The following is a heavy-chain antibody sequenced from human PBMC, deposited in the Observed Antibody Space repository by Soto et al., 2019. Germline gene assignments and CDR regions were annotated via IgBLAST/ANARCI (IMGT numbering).Heavy chain of an antibody. V-gene: IGHV3-23*01. D-gene: IGHD2-15*01. CDR3: AKDRGYCSGGSCYSGWFDP. J-gene: IGHJ5*02. Sequence: GGSLRLSCAASGFTFSSYAMSWVRQAPGKGLEWVSAISGSGGSTYYADSVKGRFTISRDNSKNTLYLQMNSLRAEDTAVYYCAKDRGYCSGGSCYSGWFDPWGQGTLVTVSS. CDR2: ISGSGGST. CDR1: GFTFSSYA.